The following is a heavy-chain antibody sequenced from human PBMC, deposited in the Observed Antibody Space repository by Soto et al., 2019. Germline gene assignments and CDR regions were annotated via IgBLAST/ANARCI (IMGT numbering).Heavy chain of an antibody. CDR1: GFTFSSYA. Sequence: PGGSLRLSCAASGFTFSSYAMSWVRQAPGKGLEWVSAISGSGGSTYYADSVKGRFTISRDNSKNTLYLQMNSLRAEDTAVYYCAKDRGGIAEVTSILDYWGQGTLVTVSS. CDR2: ISGSGGST. J-gene: IGHJ4*02. V-gene: IGHV3-23*01. CDR3: AKDRGGIAEVTSILDY. D-gene: IGHD3-16*01.